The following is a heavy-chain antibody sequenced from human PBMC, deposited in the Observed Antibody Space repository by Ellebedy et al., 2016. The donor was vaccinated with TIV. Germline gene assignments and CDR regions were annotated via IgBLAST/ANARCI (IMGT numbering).Heavy chain of an antibody. CDR3: ARVTYSSSWYGMDF. CDR2: IIPIFGTP. J-gene: IGHJ4*02. V-gene: IGHV1-69*06. D-gene: IGHD6-13*01. CDR1: GGTFSSYS. Sequence: AASVKVSCKASGGTFSSYSMIWVRQAPGQGLEWMGGIIPIFGTPDYAQSFQGRVTITADTSTSTAYMELSSLRSEDTAVYYCARVTYSSSWYGMDFWGQGTPVTVSS.